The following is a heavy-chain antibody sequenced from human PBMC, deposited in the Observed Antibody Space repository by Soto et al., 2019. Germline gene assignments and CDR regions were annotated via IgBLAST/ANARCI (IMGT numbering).Heavy chain of an antibody. CDR1: GDSISSGGYS. CDR3: ARAPARYYYDSSGYYYGDYFDY. J-gene: IGHJ4*02. D-gene: IGHD3-22*01. CDR2: IYHSGST. Sequence: QLQLQESGSGLVKPSQTLSLTCAVSGDSISSGGYSWSWIRQPPGKGLEWIGYIYHSGSTYYNPSLKSRVTFSVDRSTNQFSLNLSSVTAADTAVYYCARAPARYYYDSSGYYYGDYFDYWGQGTLVTVSS. V-gene: IGHV4-30-2*01.